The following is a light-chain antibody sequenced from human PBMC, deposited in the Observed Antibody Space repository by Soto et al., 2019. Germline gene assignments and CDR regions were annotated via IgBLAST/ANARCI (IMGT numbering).Light chain of an antibody. CDR1: SSDVGGYNS. CDR3: SSCAGSNNLV. J-gene: IGLJ2*01. V-gene: IGLV2-8*01. CDR2: EVS. Sequence: QSVLTQPPSASGSPGQSVTISCTGSSSDVGGYNSVSWYQHHPGKVPKVMIYEVSKRPSGVPDRFSGSKSVNTASLTVSGLQAEDEADYYCSSCAGSNNLVFGGGTKLTVL.